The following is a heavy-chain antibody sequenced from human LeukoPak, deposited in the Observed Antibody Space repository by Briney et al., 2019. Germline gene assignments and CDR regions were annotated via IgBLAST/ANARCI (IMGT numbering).Heavy chain of an antibody. CDR2: ISGSGGST. CDR3: AKDNSLIYYYYGMDV. J-gene: IGHJ6*02. D-gene: IGHD2-8*01. V-gene: IGHV3-23*01. CDR1: GFTFSSYA. Sequence: GGSLRLSCAASGFTFSSYAMSWVRQAPGKGLEWVSAISGSGGSTYYADSVKGRFTISRDKSKNTLYLQMNSLRAEDTAVYYCAKDNSLIYYYYGMDVWGQGTTVTVSS.